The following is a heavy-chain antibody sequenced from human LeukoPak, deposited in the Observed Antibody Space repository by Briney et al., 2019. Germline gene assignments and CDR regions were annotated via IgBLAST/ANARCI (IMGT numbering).Heavy chain of an antibody. D-gene: IGHD5-12*01. Sequence: SETLSLTCIVSGGSISSYSWTWIRQPAGEGLEWIGRIYTSGTTNYEPSLKSRVTMSVDTSKDQFSLKLSSVTAADTAVYYCAGEAGGGYARAFDIWGQGTMVTVSS. J-gene: IGHJ3*02. V-gene: IGHV4-4*07. CDR1: GGSISSYS. CDR3: AGEAGGGYARAFDI. CDR2: IYTSGTT.